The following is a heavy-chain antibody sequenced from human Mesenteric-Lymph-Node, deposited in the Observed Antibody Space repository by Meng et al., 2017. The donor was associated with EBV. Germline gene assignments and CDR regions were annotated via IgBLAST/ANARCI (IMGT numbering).Heavy chain of an antibody. V-gene: IGHV4-61*01. J-gene: IGHJ4*02. Sequence: QGPPQGAGPGLVKPSETLSLTCTVSGVAVSGDSFYWSWIRQPPGKGLEWIGFIYDSGITHYSPSLKSRVTISVDTSKNQFSLELRSMTPADTAVYYCARDRGWELLDYWGQGTLVTVSS. CDR3: ARDRGWELLDY. CDR2: IYDSGIT. D-gene: IGHD1-26*01. CDR1: GVAVSGDSFY.